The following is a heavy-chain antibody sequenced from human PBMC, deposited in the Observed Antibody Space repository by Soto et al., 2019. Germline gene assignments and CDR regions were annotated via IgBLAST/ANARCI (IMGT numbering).Heavy chain of an antibody. CDR1: GYSFTSYW. V-gene: IGHV5-51*01. CDR2: IYPGDSDT. CDR3: ARRVHSSSSGGWLSP. Sequence: GESLKISCKGSGYSFTSYWIGWVRQMPGKGLEWMGIIYPGDSDTRYSPSFQGQVTISADKSISTAYLQWSSLKASDTAMYYCARRVHSSSSGGWLSPWGQVTLVTVAS. D-gene: IGHD6-6*01. J-gene: IGHJ5*02.